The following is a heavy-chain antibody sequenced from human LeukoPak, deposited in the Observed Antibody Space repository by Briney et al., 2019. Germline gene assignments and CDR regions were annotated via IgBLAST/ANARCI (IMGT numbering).Heavy chain of an antibody. Sequence: PSETLSLTCTVSGGSISSGDYYWSWIRQPPGKGLEWIGYIYYSGSTYYNPSLKSRVTISVDTSKNQFSLKLSSVTAADTAVYYCARHEAEYYDILTGYVSNWFDPWGQGTLVTVSS. CDR1: GGSISSGDYY. V-gene: IGHV4-30-4*01. CDR2: IYYSGST. CDR3: ARHEAEYYDILTGYVSNWFDP. J-gene: IGHJ5*02. D-gene: IGHD3-9*01.